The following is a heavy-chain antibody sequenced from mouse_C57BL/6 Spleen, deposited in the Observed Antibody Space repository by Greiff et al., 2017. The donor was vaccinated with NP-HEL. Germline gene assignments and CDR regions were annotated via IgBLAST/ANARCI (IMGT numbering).Heavy chain of an antibody. D-gene: IGHD6-1*01. CDR3: ARTSVYFDV. CDR2: ISYDGSN. Sequence: EVKLQESGPGLVKPSPSLSLTCSVTGYSITSGYYWNWIRQFPENKLEWMGYISYDGSNNYNPSLKNRISITRDTSKNQFFLKLNSVTTEDTATYDCARTSVYFDVWGTGTTVTVSS. V-gene: IGHV3-6*01. J-gene: IGHJ1*03. CDR1: GYSITSGYY.